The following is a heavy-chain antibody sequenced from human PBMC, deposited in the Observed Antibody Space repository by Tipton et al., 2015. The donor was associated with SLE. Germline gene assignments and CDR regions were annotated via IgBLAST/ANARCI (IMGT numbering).Heavy chain of an antibody. CDR3: AKSGGSRGYLIGCVWYPPYGMVG. Sequence: YLRLYCAASGFTFTTYAMHWVRQAPGKGLEWVAVVWYDGSITKYADSVKGRFTISRDNSKNMLYLQLNSLRAEDTAVYYCAKSGGSRGYLIGCVWYPPYGMVGWGQGTTVTVSS. D-gene: IGHD2-8*02. CDR1: GFTFTTYA. J-gene: IGHJ6*02. V-gene: IGHV3-33*06. CDR2: VWYDGSIT.